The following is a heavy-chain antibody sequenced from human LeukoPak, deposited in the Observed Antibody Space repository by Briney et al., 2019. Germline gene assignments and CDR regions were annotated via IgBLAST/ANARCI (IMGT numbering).Heavy chain of an antibody. Sequence: SQTLSLTCTVSGGSISSGGYYWSWIRQHPGKGLEWIGYIYYSGSTYYNPSLKSRVTISVDTSKNQFSLKLSSVTAADTAVYYCARARRITMVRGVIPNFDYWGQGTLVTVSS. CDR3: ARARRITMVRGVIPNFDY. J-gene: IGHJ4*02. CDR2: IYYSGST. V-gene: IGHV4-31*03. D-gene: IGHD3-10*01. CDR1: GGSISSGGYY.